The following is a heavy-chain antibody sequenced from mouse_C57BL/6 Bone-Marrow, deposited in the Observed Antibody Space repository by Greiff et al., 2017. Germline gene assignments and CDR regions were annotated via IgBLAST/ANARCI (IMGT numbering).Heavy chain of an antibody. CDR3: ARRIYYYGSSYVDWYFDV. D-gene: IGHD1-1*01. Sequence: QVQLKQSGAELAKPGASVKLSCKASGYTFTSYWMHWVKQRPGQGLEWIGYINPSSGYTKYNQKFKDKATLTADKYSSTAYMQLSSLTYEYSAVYYCARRIYYYGSSYVDWYFDVWGTGTTVTVSS. V-gene: IGHV1-7*01. CDR2: INPSSGYT. CDR1: GYTFTSYW. J-gene: IGHJ1*03.